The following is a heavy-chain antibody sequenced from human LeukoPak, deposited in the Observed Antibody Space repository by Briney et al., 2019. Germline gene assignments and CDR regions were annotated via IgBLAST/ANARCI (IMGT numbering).Heavy chain of an antibody. CDR3: ARVTGVGSYYSNNYYYYYMDV. CDR2: TYYRSKWYN. CDR1: GDSVSSNSAA. J-gene: IGHJ6*03. V-gene: IGHV6-1*01. Sequence: SQTLSLTCAISGDSVSSNSAAWNWIRQSPSRGLEWLGRTYYRSKWYNDYAVSVKSRITINPDTSKNQFSLKLSSVTAADTAVYYCARVTGVGSYYSNNYYYYYMDVWGKGTTVTVSS. D-gene: IGHD4-11*01.